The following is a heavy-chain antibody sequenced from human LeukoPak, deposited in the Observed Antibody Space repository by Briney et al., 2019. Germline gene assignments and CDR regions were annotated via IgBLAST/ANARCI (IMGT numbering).Heavy chain of an antibody. CDR1: GDSISNYW. Sequence: SETLSLTCTVSGDSISNYWWSWIRQPAGEGLEWIGRIYTSGSTNYNPSLKSRVTMSVDTSKNQISLRLSSVTAADTAVYYCARVDWYEGLDYWGQGALVTVSS. V-gene: IGHV4-4*07. CDR3: ARVDWYEGLDY. CDR2: IYTSGST. D-gene: IGHD2-21*01. J-gene: IGHJ4*02.